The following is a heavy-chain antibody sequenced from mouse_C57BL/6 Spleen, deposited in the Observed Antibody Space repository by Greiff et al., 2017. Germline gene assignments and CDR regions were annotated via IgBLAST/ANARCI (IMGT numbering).Heavy chain of an antibody. CDR2: IYPRSGNT. CDR3: ARRGLRSYYFDD. V-gene: IGHV1-81*01. D-gene: IGHD1-1*01. J-gene: IGHJ2*01. CDR1: GYTLTSYG. Sequence: FQLQQSGAELARPGASVTLSCKASGYTLTSYGISWVKQTTGQGLEWIGEIYPRSGNTYYNAKFKGKATLTADKSSSTAYMELRSLTSEDSAVYFCARRGLRSYYFDDWGQGTALTVSS.